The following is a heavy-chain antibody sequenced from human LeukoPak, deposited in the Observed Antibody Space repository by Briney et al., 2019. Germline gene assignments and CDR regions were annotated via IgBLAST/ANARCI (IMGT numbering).Heavy chain of an antibody. D-gene: IGHD3-9*01. V-gene: IGHV3-48*03. Sequence: PGGSLRLSCAASGFTFSSYEMNWVRQAPGKGLEWVSYISSSGSTIYYADSVKGRFTISRDNAKNSLYLQMNSLRAEDTAVYYCASFSDIWGFDYWGQGTLVTVSS. CDR1: GFTFSSYE. CDR3: ASFSDIWGFDY. CDR2: ISSSGSTI. J-gene: IGHJ4*02.